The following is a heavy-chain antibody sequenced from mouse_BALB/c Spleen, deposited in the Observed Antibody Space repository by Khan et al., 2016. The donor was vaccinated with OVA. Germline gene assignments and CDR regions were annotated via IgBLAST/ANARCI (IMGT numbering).Heavy chain of an antibody. V-gene: IGHV1-20*02. CDR1: GYSFTGYF. D-gene: IGHD2-10*02. J-gene: IGHJ1*01. CDR2: INPYNGDT. CDR3: ARYGNYRYFDV. Sequence: VQLQQSGPELVKPGASVKISCKASGYSFTGYFMNWVMQSHGKSLEWIGRINPYNGDTFYNQKFKGMATLTVDKSSSTAHMELRSLASEDSAVYYCARYGNYRYFDVWGAGTTVTVSS.